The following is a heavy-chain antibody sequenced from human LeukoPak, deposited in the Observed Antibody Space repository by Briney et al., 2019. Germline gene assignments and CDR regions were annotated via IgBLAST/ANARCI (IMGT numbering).Heavy chain of an antibody. D-gene: IGHD3-22*01. CDR3: ARGGPSTYYYDSSGSPFDY. CDR1: GFTFSSYW. V-gene: IGHV3-53*01. CDR2: IYSGGTT. J-gene: IGHJ4*02. Sequence: PGGSLRLSCAASGFTFSSYWMSWVRQAPGKGLEWVSIIYSGGTTYYADSVKGRFTISRDNSKNTLYLQMNSLRAEDTAVYYCARGGPSTYYYDSSGSPFDYWGQGTLVTVSS.